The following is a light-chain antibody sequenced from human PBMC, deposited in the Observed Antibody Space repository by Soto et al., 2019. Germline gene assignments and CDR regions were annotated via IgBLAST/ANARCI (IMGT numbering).Light chain of an antibody. V-gene: IGKV3-15*01. J-gene: IGKJ5*01. CDR1: QLFSSN. CDR3: QQYGST. CDR2: GVS. Sequence: EIVMMQSPATLSVSPGESVTLSCRASQLFSSNLAWYQHKPGQAPRLLIYGVSTRDTGVPDRFSGSGSGTDFTLTISRLEPEDFAVYYCQQYGSTFGQGTRLEIK.